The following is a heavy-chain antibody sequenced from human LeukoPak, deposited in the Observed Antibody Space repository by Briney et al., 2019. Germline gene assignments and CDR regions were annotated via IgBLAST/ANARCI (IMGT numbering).Heavy chain of an antibody. J-gene: IGHJ6*03. CDR2: IKQDGSEK. Sequence: GGSLGLSCAASGFTFSSYWMSWVRQAPGKGLEWVANIKQDGSEKYYVDSVKGRFTISRDNAKNSLYLQMNSLRAEDTAVYYCARDWFDSSGYWPYYYYYMDVWGKGTTVTVSS. CDR1: GFTFSSYW. D-gene: IGHD3-22*01. V-gene: IGHV3-7*01. CDR3: ARDWFDSSGYWPYYYYYMDV.